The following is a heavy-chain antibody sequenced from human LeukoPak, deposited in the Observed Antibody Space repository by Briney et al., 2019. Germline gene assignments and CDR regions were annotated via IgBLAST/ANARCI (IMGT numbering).Heavy chain of an antibody. V-gene: IGHV4-34*01. CDR3: AREASYYDILTGSPRDYYYYMDV. CDR2: INHSGST. Sequence: SETLSLTCAVYGGSFSGYYWSWIRQPPGKGLEWIGEINHSGSTYYNPSLKSRVTISVDTSKNQFSLKLSSVTAADTAVYYCAREASYYDILTGSPRDYYYYMDVWGKGTTVTVSS. J-gene: IGHJ6*03. D-gene: IGHD3-9*01. CDR1: GGSFSGYY.